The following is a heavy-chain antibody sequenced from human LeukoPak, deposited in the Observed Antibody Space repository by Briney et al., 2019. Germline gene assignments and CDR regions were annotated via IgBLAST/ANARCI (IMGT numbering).Heavy chain of an antibody. CDR3: ARISSDSISYYDH. V-gene: IGHV3-33*01. CDR2: IWYDENSK. D-gene: IGHD3-22*01. Sequence: GGSLRLSCAASGFTFSSYGMHWVRQAPGKGLEWVAVIWYDENSKYYGDSVKGRFTISRDNFKNTLYLQMNSLRAEDTAVYYCARISSDSISYYDHWGQGTLVTVSS. J-gene: IGHJ4*02. CDR1: GFTFSSYG.